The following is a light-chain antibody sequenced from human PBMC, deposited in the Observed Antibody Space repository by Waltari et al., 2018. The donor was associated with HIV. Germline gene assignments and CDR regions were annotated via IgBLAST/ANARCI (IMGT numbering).Light chain of an antibody. V-gene: IGKV3-11*01. J-gene: IGKJ1*01. CDR2: DAS. CDR3: QQRRNWPPT. Sequence: ENVLTQSPATLSLSPGERDTLSCRASPSVSNYLAWYQQKPGQAPRLLIYDASNRATGIPGRFSGSGSGTDFTLTISSLEPEDFAVYYCQQRRNWPPTFGQGTKVEIK. CDR1: PSVSNY.